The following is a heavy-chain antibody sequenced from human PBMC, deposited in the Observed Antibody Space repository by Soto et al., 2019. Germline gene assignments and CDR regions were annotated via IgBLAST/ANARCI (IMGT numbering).Heavy chain of an antibody. CDR3: ARGVYYYDSSGYFLWFDP. Sequence: SETLSLTCAAYGGSFSGYYWIWIRQPPGKGLEWIGEINHSGSTNYNPSLKSRVTISVDTSKNQFSLKLSSVTAADTAVYYCARGVYYYDSSGYFLWFDPWGQGTLVTVSS. CDR1: GGSFSGYY. V-gene: IGHV4-34*01. J-gene: IGHJ5*02. D-gene: IGHD3-22*01. CDR2: INHSGST.